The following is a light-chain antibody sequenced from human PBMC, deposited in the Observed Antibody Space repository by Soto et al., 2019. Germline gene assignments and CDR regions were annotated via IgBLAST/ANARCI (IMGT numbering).Light chain of an antibody. V-gene: IGKV3D-15*01. Sequence: EIVMTQSPATLSVSPGDRATLSCRASESVSSNLAWYQQRPGQAPRLLIYDASSRATGVPDRFSASGSGTDFTLTISDVQPEDFALYYCHQRQSWPRTFGQGTKVDIK. CDR3: HQRQSWPRT. CDR2: DAS. J-gene: IGKJ1*01. CDR1: ESVSSN.